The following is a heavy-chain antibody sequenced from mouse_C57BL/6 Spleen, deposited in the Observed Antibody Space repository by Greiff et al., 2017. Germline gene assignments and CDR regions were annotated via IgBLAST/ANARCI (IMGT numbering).Heavy chain of an antibody. J-gene: IGHJ4*01. V-gene: IGHV1-18*01. CDR1: GYTFTDYN. D-gene: IGHD6-2*01. Sequence: VQLQQSGRELVKPGASVKIPCKASGYTFTDYNMDWVKQSHGKSLEWIGDINPNNGGTIYNQKVKGKATLTVDTSSSTAYMELRSLTSEDTAVYYCARLGLSYYYAMDYWGQGTSVTVSS. CDR3: ARLGLSYYYAMDY. CDR2: INPNNGGT.